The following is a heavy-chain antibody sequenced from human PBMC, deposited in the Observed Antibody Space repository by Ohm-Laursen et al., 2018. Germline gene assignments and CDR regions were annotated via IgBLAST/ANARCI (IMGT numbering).Heavy chain of an antibody. D-gene: IGHD3-3*01. J-gene: IGHJ6*02. Sequence: SVKVSCKASGGTFSSYAISWVRQAPGQGLEWMGGIIPIFGTANYAQKFQGRVTITADKSTSTAYMELSSLRSEDTAVYYCARAMLGNDFWSGYPYYYGMDVWGQGTTVTVSS. CDR1: GGTFSSYA. V-gene: IGHV1-69*06. CDR3: ARAMLGNDFWSGYPYYYGMDV. CDR2: IIPIFGTA.